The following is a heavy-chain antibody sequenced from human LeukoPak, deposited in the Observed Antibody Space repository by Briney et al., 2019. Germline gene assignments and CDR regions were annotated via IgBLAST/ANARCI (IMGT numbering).Heavy chain of an antibody. CDR3: AKEPASSGWFDP. Sequence: SGGSLRLSCTASGVTLSSYAMSWARQAPGKGLEWVSGISSSGSGGNTYYADSVKGRFTISRDSSKNTLFLHMNTLRAEDTAVYYCAKEPASSGWFDPWGQGTLVAVSS. J-gene: IGHJ5*02. V-gene: IGHV3-23*01. CDR2: ISSSGSGGNT. CDR1: GVTLSSYA. D-gene: IGHD6-19*01.